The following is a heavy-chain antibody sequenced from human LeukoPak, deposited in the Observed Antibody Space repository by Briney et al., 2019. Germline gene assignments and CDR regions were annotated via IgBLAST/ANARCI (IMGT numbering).Heavy chain of an antibody. D-gene: IGHD6-13*01. J-gene: IGHJ4*02. CDR2: INPKNAGT. CDR3: ARTLYMAAVPGGFDY. V-gene: IGHV1-2*02. Sequence: ASVKVSCKTSGGTFSNSTINWVRQAPGQGLEWMGWINPKNAGTNFAQRFQGRVTMTRDTSISTVYMELSRLRSDDTALYYCARTLYMAAVPGGFDYWGQGTLVTVSS. CDR1: GGTFSNST.